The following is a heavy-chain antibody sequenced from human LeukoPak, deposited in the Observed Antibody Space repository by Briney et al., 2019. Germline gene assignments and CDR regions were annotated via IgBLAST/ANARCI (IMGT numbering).Heavy chain of an antibody. V-gene: IGHV3-23*01. D-gene: IGHD3-10*01. J-gene: IGHJ4*02. CDR1: GFTFSSYA. CDR3: ASAIWFGEPYFDY. CDR2: ISGSGGST. Sequence: AGGSLRLSCAASGFTFSSYAMSWVRQAPGEGLEWVSAISGSGGSTYYADSVKGRFTISRDNSKNTLYLQMNSLRAEDTAVYYCASAIWFGEPYFDYWGQGTLVTVSS.